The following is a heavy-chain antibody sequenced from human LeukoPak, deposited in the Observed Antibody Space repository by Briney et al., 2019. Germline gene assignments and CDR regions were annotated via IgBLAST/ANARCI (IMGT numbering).Heavy chain of an antibody. D-gene: IGHD3-22*01. CDR2: IYYSGST. J-gene: IGHJ1*01. CDR1: GGFISSSSYY. Sequence: PSETLSLTCTISGGFISSSSYYWGWIRQPPGKGLEWIGDIYYSGSTYYNPALKSRVSMSIDTSINQFSLELRSVAAADTALYYCARRRYYDSTGYLEWGQGTLVTVTS. V-gene: IGHV4-39*01. CDR3: ARRRYYDSTGYLE.